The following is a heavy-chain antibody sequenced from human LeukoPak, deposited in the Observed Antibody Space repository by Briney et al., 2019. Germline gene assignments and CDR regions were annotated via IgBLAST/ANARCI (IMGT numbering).Heavy chain of an antibody. J-gene: IGHJ5*02. D-gene: IGHD6-19*01. Sequence: PSETLSLTCTVSGGSISSSSYYWGWIRQPPGKGLEWIGSIYYSGSTYYNPSLKSRVTISVDTSKNQFSLKLSSVTAADTAMYYCARPLGSSGWYGWFDPWGQGTLVTVSS. V-gene: IGHV4-39*01. CDR2: IYYSGST. CDR3: ARPLGSSGWYGWFDP. CDR1: GGSISSSSYY.